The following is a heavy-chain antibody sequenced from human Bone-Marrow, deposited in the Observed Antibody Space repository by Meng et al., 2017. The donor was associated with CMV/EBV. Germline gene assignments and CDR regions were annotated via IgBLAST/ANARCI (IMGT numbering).Heavy chain of an antibody. Sequence: ASVKVSCKASGYTFTTYDINWVRQATGQGLEWVGWMNPNSGNAGHAQKFQGRVTMTGNTSISTAYMELSSLRSEDTAVYFCARVDRVKYYSDYWGQGTLVTVSS. CDR1: GYTFTTYD. V-gene: IGHV1-8*01. D-gene: IGHD3-3*01. J-gene: IGHJ4*02. CDR3: ARVDRVKYYSDY. CDR2: MNPNSGNA.